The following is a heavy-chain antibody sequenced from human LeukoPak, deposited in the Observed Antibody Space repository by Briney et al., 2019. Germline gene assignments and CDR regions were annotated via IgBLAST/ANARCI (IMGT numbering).Heavy chain of an antibody. CDR3: AKDSYYYYDSSGYEPYGMDV. CDR1: GFTFNRFG. Sequence: GRSLRLSCATSGFTFNRFGMHWVRQAPGKGLEWVAVIWYDGSNKDYADSVKGRFTISRDNSKNTLYLQMNSLRAEDTAVYYCAKDSYYYYDSSGYEPYGMDVWGQGTTVTVSS. V-gene: IGHV3-33*06. CDR2: IWYDGSNK. J-gene: IGHJ6*02. D-gene: IGHD3-22*01.